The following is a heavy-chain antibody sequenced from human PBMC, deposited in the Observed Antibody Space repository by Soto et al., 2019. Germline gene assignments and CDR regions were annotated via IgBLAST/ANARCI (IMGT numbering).Heavy chain of an antibody. CDR2: INTYNGNT. CDR3: ERVLLYSTQSTCRFKK. CDR1: GYTFTSHG. V-gene: IGHV1-18*03. J-gene: IGHJ3*01. Sequence: VQLVQSGVEVKKPGASVKVSCKASGYTFTSHGISWVRQAPGQGLEWMGWINTYNGNTNYAQKVQGRVTMTTETSTSTAYMVLSTLRFDYMAAYFAERVLLYSTQSTCRFKKWGEGTELTV. D-gene: IGHD6-13*01.